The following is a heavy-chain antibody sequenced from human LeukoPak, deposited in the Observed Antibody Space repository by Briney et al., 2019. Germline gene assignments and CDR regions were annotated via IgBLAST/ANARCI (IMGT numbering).Heavy chain of an antibody. V-gene: IGHV4-34*01. CDR3: ARHGSWYQFGFDY. CDR1: GGSFSGYY. CDR2: INHSGST. D-gene: IGHD6-13*01. Sequence: SETLSLTCAVYGGSFSGYYWSWIRQPPGKGLEWIGEINHSGSTNYNPSIKSRVTISVDTSKNQFSLKLSSVTAADTAVYYCARHGSWYQFGFDYWGQGTLVTVSS. J-gene: IGHJ4*02.